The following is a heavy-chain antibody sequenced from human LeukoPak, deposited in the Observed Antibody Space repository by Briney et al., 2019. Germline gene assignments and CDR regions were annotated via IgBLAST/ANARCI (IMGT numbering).Heavy chain of an antibody. V-gene: IGHV4-39*07. Sequence: SETLSLTCTVSGGSISSSSYYWGWIRQPPGKGLEWIGSIYYSGSTYYNPSLKSRVTISVDTSKNQFSLKLSSVTAADTAVYYCARVRAAAAPYYFDYWGQGTLVTVSS. D-gene: IGHD6-13*01. J-gene: IGHJ4*02. CDR3: ARVRAAAAPYYFDY. CDR1: GGSISSSSYY. CDR2: IYYSGST.